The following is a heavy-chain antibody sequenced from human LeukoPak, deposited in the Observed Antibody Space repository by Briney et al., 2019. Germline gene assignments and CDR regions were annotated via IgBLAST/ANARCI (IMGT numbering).Heavy chain of an antibody. CDR1: GYSFTSYW. V-gene: IGHV5-51*01. CDR3: ARHGSSDYSDSSGFYSNYFFDY. D-gene: IGHD3-22*01. J-gene: IGHJ4*02. Sequence: KPGESLKISCKGSGYSFTSYWIGWVRQMPGKGLEWMGIIYPSDSDTRYSPSFQGQVTISADKSISTAYLHWSGLKASDTAMYYCARHGSSDYSDSSGFYSNYFFDYWGQGTLVTVPS. CDR2: IYPSDSDT.